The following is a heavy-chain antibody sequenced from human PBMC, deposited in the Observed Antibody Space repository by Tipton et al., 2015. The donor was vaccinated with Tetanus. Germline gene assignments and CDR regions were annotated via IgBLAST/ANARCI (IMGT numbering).Heavy chain of an antibody. J-gene: IGHJ4*02. Sequence: QSGPEVKKPGASVKVSCKASGYTFNTLGISWVRQAPGQGLEWIGWISVYNGNTNYGQNVQGRVTMTTDTPTSTAYMELRSLRSDDTAVYYCARVPTNPLAVDRPTDYWGQGTLVTVSS. CDR1: GYTFNTLG. D-gene: IGHD6-19*01. CDR3: ARVPTNPLAVDRPTDY. V-gene: IGHV1-18*01. CDR2: ISVYNGNT.